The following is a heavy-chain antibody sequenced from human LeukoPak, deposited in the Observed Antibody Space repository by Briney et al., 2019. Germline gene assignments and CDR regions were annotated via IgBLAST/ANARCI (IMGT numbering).Heavy chain of an antibody. CDR3: ARNGAWLRAFDT. CDR2: INHSGST. D-gene: IGHD5-12*01. J-gene: IGHJ3*02. V-gene: IGHV4-34*01. Sequence: SETLSLTCAVYGGSFSGYYWSWIRQPPGKGLEWIGEINHSGSTNYNPSLKSRVTISVDTSRNQFSLKLSSATAADTAVYYCARNGAWLRAFDTWGQGTMVTVSS. CDR1: GGSFSGYY.